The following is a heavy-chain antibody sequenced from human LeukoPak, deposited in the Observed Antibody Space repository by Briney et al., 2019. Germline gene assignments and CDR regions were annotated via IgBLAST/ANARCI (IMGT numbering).Heavy chain of an antibody. CDR1: GFTFSSYG. D-gene: IGHD6-13*01. CDR3: AKTTRIADTVGYFDY. Sequence: PGGSLRLSCAASGFTFSSYGMHWVRQAPGKGLEWVAVISYDGSIKYYADSVKGRFTISRDNSKNTLYLQMNSLRAEDTAVYYCAKTTRIADTVGYFDYWGQGTLVTVSS. V-gene: IGHV3-30*18. CDR2: ISYDGSIK. J-gene: IGHJ4*02.